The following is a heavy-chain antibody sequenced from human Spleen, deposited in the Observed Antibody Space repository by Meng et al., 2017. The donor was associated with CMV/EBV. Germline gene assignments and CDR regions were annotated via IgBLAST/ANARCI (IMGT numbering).Heavy chain of an antibody. Sequence: SETLSLTCTVVGDSIRSSSHYWAWIRQTPGKGLEWIANVFYNGDTYYNPSLQSRVTISVETSKNQFSLRVKSVTAADTAVYYCARDGKFMWNHCMDVWGQGIAVTVSS. CDR1: GDSIRSSSHY. V-gene: IGHV4-39*07. D-gene: IGHD1-1*01. J-gene: IGHJ6*02. CDR3: ARDGKFMWNHCMDV. CDR2: VFYNGDT.